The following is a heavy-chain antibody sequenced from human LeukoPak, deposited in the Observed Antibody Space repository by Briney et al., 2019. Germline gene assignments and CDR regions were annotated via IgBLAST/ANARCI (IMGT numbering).Heavy chain of an antibody. CDR1: EFTFSSYT. V-gene: IGHV3-43*01. Sequence: GGSLRLSCAASEFTFSSYTMHWVRQAPGKGLEWVSLISWDGGSTYYADSVKGRFTISRDNSKNSLYLQMNSLRTEDTALYYCAKVGSAYYYYYYMDVWGKGTTVTISS. CDR2: ISWDGGST. D-gene: IGHD3-10*01. J-gene: IGHJ6*03. CDR3: AKVGSAYYYYYYMDV.